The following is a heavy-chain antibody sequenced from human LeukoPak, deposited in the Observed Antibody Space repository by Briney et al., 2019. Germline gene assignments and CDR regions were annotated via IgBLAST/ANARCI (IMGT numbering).Heavy chain of an antibody. V-gene: IGHV4-30-2*01. CDR2: IYHSGST. CDR1: GGSISSGGYY. D-gene: IGHD1-26*01. J-gene: IGHJ5*02. Sequence: SETLSLTCTASGGSISSGGYYWSWIRQPPGKGLEWIGYIYHSGSTYYNPPLKSRVTISVDRSKNQFSLKLSSVTAADTAVYYRARQLVHESGSYRSWGQGTLVTVSS. CDR3: ARQLVHESGSYRS.